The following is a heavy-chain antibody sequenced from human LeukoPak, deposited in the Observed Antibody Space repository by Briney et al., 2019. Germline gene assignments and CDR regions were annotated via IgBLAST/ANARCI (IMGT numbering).Heavy chain of an antibody. V-gene: IGHV3-48*03. CDR1: GFAFSNYE. Sequence: GGSLRLSCAASGFAFSNYEMNWVRQAPGKGLEWVSSISPSGGTITYADSVKGRCTISRDNGKNSLYRQMNSLGAEDTAVYYCVRVRYCSSSNCHGGWFDPWGEGTLVTVSS. D-gene: IGHD2-2*01. J-gene: IGHJ5*02. CDR2: ISPSGGTI. CDR3: VRVRYCSSSNCHGGWFDP.